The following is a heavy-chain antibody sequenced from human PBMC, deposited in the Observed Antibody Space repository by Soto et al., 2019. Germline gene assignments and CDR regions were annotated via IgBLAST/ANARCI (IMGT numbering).Heavy chain of an antibody. J-gene: IGHJ4*02. CDR3: ARVTDTAMSPFDY. Sequence: PGGSLRLSCAASGFTFSSYAMHWVRQAPGKGLEWVAVISYDGSNKYYADSVKGRFTISRDNSKNTLYLQMNSLRAEDTAVYYCARVTDTAMSPFDYWGQGTLVTDS. V-gene: IGHV3-30-3*01. D-gene: IGHD5-18*01. CDR2: ISYDGSNK. CDR1: GFTFSSYA.